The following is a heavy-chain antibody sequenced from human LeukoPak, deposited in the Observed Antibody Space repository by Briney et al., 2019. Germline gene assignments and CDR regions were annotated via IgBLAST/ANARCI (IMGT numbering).Heavy chain of an antibody. CDR3: ARGGSYLSAFDI. CDR1: GLTVSSNY. D-gene: IGHD1-26*01. V-gene: IGHV3-53*03. Sequence: GESLRLSCAASGLTVSSNYMSWVRQPPGKGLEWVSIIYSGGSTFYADSVKGRFTISRDNSKNTLYLQMNSLRAEDTAVYYCARGGSYLSAFDIWGQGTMVTVSS. J-gene: IGHJ3*02. CDR2: IYSGGST.